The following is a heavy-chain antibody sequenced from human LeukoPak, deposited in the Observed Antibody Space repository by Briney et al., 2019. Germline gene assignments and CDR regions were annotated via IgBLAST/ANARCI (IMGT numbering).Heavy chain of an antibody. CDR3: ARGPGEGGSSGYYYGKPEDPAEYYFDY. J-gene: IGHJ4*02. CDR1: GYTFTSYY. V-gene: IGHV1-46*01. CDR2: INPSGGRT. D-gene: IGHD3-22*01. Sequence: ASVKVSCKTSGYTFTSYYMHWVRQAPGQGLEWMGIINPSGGRTSYAQKFQGRVTMTRDMSTSTVYMELSSLRSEDTAVYYCARGPGEGGSSGYYYGKPEDPAEYYFDYWGQGTLVTVSS.